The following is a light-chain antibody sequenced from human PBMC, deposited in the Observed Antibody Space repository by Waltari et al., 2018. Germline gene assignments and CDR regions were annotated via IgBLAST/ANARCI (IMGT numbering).Light chain of an antibody. Sequence: QSALTQPRSVSGSPGQSVTISCTGTSSDVGGYNYVSWYQQHPGKAPKRIVYDVSKRPSGVPDRFSGSNAGNTASLTISGLQAEDEADYYCCSYAGSYTVVFGGGTKLTVL. CDR3: CSYAGSYTVV. CDR1: SSDVGGYNY. V-gene: IGLV2-11*01. CDR2: DVS. J-gene: IGLJ2*01.